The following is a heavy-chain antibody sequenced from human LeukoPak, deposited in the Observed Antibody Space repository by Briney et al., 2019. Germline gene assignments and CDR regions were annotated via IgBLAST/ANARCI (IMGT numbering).Heavy chain of an antibody. J-gene: IGHJ4*02. CDR2: IYYSGST. CDR3: ARARGNYGNYFDY. CDR1: GASISSYY. Sequence: SETLSLTCTLSGASISSYYCSWVRQPPGNGLEWIGYIYYSGSTNYNPSLKSRVTISVDTSKNQFSLKLSSVTAADTAVYYCARARGNYGNYFDYWGQGTLVTVSS. D-gene: IGHD4-4*01. V-gene: IGHV4-59*01.